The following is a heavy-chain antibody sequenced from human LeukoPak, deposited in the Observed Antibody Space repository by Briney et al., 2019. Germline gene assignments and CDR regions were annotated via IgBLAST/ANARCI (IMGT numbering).Heavy chain of an antibody. CDR1: GFTFNSYR. CDR2: ISSSSSYI. V-gene: IGHV3-21*01. D-gene: IGHD6-6*01. Sequence: PGGSLRLSCAASGFTFNSYRMNWVRQAPGKGLEWVSSISSSSSYIYYADSVKGRFTISRDNAKNSLYLQMNSLSAEDTAVYYCARDRHRSSSLDYWGQGTLVTVSS. J-gene: IGHJ4*02. CDR3: ARDRHRSSSLDY.